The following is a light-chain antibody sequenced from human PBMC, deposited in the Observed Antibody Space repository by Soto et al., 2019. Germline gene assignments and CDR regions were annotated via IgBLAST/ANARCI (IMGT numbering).Light chain of an antibody. Sequence: QSALTQPASVSDSPGQSITISCTGTSSDVGGSDPVSWYQQYPGKAPKLMIYDVSNRPSGVSDRFSGSKSGNTASLTISGLQAEDEAEYYCSSYSGSTVVFGGGTKLTVL. CDR3: SSYSGSTVV. J-gene: IGLJ3*02. CDR2: DVS. V-gene: IGLV2-14*03. CDR1: SSDVGGSDP.